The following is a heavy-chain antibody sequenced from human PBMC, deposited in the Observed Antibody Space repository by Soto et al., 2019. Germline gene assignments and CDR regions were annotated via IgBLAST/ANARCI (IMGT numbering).Heavy chain of an antibody. J-gene: IGHJ4*02. V-gene: IGHV2-5*02. D-gene: IGHD2-2*01. CDR2: IYWDDDK. CDR3: ALYCSSSSSCSIDY. Sequence: QITLKESGPTLEKPTQTLTLTCTFSGFSLSTSGVGVAWIRQPPGKALEWLALIYWDDDKRSSPSLKSRLTITKDTSKNQVVLTMTNMDPVDTATYYRALYCSSSSSCSIDYWGQGTLVTVSS. CDR1: GFSLSTSGVG.